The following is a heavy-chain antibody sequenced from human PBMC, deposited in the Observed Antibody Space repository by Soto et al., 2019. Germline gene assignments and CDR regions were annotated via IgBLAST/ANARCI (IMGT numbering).Heavy chain of an antibody. CDR3: ARGALTTQTYYYGMDV. J-gene: IGHJ6*02. Sequence: SVKVSCKASGDTSSSFTVSWLRQAPGQGLEWMGGIVPFFGTTNYPQKFRDRVTITADESTNTAYMELTSLTSGDTAVYYCARGALTTQTYYYGMDVWGQGTTVTVSS. CDR1: GDTSSSFT. CDR2: IVPFFGTT. D-gene: IGHD1-1*01. V-gene: IGHV1-69*13.